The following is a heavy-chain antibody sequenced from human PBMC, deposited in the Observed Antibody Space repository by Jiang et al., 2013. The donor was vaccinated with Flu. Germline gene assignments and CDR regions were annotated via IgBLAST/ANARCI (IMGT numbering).Heavy chain of an antibody. V-gene: IGHV4-31*03. Sequence: GLVKPSQTLSLTCTVSGGSISSGGYYWSWIRQHPGKGLEWIGYIYYSGSTYYNPSLKSRVTISVDTSKNQFSLKLSSVTAADTAVYYCARDLRGGSGSYYNPYYYYGMDVWGQGTTATVSS. CDR3: ARDLRGGSGSYYNPYYYYGMDV. CDR2: IYYSGST. J-gene: IGHJ6*02. D-gene: IGHD3-10*01. CDR1: GGSISSGGYY.